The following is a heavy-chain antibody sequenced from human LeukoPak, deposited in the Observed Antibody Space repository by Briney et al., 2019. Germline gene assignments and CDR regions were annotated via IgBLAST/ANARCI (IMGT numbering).Heavy chain of an antibody. CDR1: GFTVRSNY. V-gene: IGHV3-53*01. D-gene: IGHD1-1*01. CDR2: IYSGGST. CDR3: TTHVIQRPEFDY. Sequence: GGSLRLSCAASGFTVRSNYMSWVRQAPGKGLEWVSVIYSGGSTYYADSVKGRFTISRDNCKNTLYLQMNSLRAEDTAVYYCTTHVIQRPEFDYWGQGTLVTVSS. J-gene: IGHJ4*02.